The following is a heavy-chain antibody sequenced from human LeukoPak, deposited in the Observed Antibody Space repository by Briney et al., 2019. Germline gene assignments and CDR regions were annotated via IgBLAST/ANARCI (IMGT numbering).Heavy chain of an antibody. Sequence: ASVKVSFTASGYTFTSYGISWVRQAPGQGLEWMGWISAYNGNTNYAQKLQGRVTMTTDTSTSTAYMELRSLRSDDTAVYYCARGGGRFIAARPHWFDPWGQGTLVTVSS. D-gene: IGHD6-6*01. CDR1: GYTFTSYG. V-gene: IGHV1-18*01. CDR3: ARGGGRFIAARPHWFDP. J-gene: IGHJ5*02. CDR2: ISAYNGNT.